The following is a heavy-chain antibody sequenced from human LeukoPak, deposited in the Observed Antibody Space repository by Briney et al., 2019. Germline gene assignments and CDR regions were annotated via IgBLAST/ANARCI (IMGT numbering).Heavy chain of an antibody. CDR1: GFSLSTSGVG. J-gene: IGHJ4*02. Sequence: SGPTLVKPTRTLTLTCTFSGFSLSTSGVGVGWIRQPPGKALEWLALIYWDDDKRYSPSLKSRLTITKDTSKNQVVLTMTNMDPVDTATYYCAHSAREGGQTSAKDYFDYWGQGTLVTVSS. D-gene: IGHD1-26*01. CDR3: AHSAREGGQTSAKDYFDY. V-gene: IGHV2-5*02. CDR2: IYWDDDK.